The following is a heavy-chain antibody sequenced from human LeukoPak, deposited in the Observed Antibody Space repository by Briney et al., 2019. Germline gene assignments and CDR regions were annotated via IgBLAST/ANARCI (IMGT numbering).Heavy chain of an antibody. CDR3: ARSDYDYYGMDV. CDR2: VYYSGST. V-gene: IGHV4-59*08. Sequence: SETLSLTCTVSGGSISTYCWSWIRQPPGKGLEWIGYVYYSGSTNYNPSLKSRVTISVDTSKKQFSLKLSSVTATDTAVYYCARSDYDYYGMDVWGQGTTVTVSS. CDR1: GGSISTYC. J-gene: IGHJ6*02.